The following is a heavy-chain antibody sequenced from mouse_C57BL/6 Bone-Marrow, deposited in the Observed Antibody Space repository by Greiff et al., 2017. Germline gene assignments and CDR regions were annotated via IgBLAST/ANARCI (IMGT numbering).Heavy chain of an antibody. J-gene: IGHJ3*01. Sequence: QVQLQQSGAELVRPGTSVKVSCKASGYAFTNYLIEWVKQRPGQGLEWIGVINPGSGGTNYNEKFKGKATLTADKSSSTAYMQLSSLTSADSAVYFCAIIYYDSFAYWGQGTLVTVSA. CDR1: GYAFTNYL. V-gene: IGHV1-54*01. CDR2: INPGSGGT. CDR3: AIIYYDSFAY. D-gene: IGHD2-4*01.